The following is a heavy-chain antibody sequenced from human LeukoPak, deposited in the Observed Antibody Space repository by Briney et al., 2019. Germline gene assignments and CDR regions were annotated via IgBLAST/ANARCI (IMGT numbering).Heavy chain of an antibody. CDR1: GHTFTGYY. CDR2: MNPNVGGA. D-gene: IGHD3-10*02. Sequence: ASVKVSCKASGHTFTGYYVYWVRQAPGQGLEWMGWMNPNVGGANFPQKFQGRVTVTSDPAISAAYMELRRLRSDDTAVYYCARGVFGESLETWGQGALVTVSS. V-gene: IGHV1-2*02. J-gene: IGHJ4*02. CDR3: ARGVFGESLET.